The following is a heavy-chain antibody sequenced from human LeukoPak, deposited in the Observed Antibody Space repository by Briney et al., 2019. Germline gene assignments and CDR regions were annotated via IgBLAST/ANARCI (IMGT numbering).Heavy chain of an antibody. D-gene: IGHD3-22*01. CDR2: ISGSGGST. CDR3: AKDYYDSLNGDY. CDR1: GFTFSSYG. V-gene: IGHV3-23*01. Sequence: PGGSLRLSCAASGFTFSSYGMSWVRQAPGKGLEWVSAISGSGGSTYYADSVKGRFTISRDNSKNTLYLQMNSLRAEDTAVYYCAKDYYDSLNGDYWGQGTLVTVSS. J-gene: IGHJ4*02.